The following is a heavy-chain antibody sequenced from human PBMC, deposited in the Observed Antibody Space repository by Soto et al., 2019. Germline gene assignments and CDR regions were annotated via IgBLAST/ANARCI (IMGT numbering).Heavy chain of an antibody. CDR2: ISAYNGNT. V-gene: IGHV1-18*01. D-gene: IGHD2-15*01. CDR1: GYTFTSYG. Sequence: ASVKVSCKASGYTFTSYGISWVRQAPGQGLEWMGWISAYNGNTNYAQKLQGRVTMTTDTSTSTAYMELRSLRSDDTAVHCCARFGVVAATQGWFDPWGQRSLVTVSS. J-gene: IGHJ5*02. CDR3: ARFGVVAATQGWFDP.